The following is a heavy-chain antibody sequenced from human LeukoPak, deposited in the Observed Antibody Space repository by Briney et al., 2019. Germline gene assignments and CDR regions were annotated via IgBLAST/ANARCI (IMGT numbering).Heavy chain of an antibody. CDR3: ARDRSDGSGYYGYYFDY. J-gene: IGHJ4*02. V-gene: IGHV4-59*01. CDR1: GGSIGSYY. D-gene: IGHD3-22*01. Sequence: SETLSLTCIVSGGSIGSYYWSWIRQPPGKGLEWIGHIYYSGSTDYNPSLRSRVTISVDTSKNQFSLRLSSVTAADTAVYYCARDRSDGSGYYGYYFDYWGQGILVSVSS. CDR2: IYYSGST.